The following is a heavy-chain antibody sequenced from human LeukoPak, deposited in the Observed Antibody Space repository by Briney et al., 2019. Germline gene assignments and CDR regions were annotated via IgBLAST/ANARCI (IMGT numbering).Heavy chain of an antibody. J-gene: IGHJ4*02. CDR1: GYSISSCYY. CDR2: IYHGGST. CDR3: RTFGGVSVFDY. Sequence: SETLSLTCAVSGYSISSCYYWGWIRQPPGKGLEWIGSIYHGGSTYYNPSLKSRVTISVDTSTNQFSLNLTSVTAADTAVYYCRTFGGVSVFDYWGQGTLVTVSS. V-gene: IGHV4-38-2*01. D-gene: IGHD3-16*02.